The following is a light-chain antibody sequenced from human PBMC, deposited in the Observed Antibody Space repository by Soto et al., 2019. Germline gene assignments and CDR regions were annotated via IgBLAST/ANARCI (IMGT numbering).Light chain of an antibody. J-gene: IGKJ4*01. CDR3: RQYGRSLEFA. Sequence: EIVMTQSPATLAVSPGDTATLSCRASQSLGDNLAWYQQKPGQAPRLLIFRASSRAKGVPARFSASGSGTEFTLTISGLQSEDFAVYYCRQYGRSLEFAVGGGTKVEIK. V-gene: IGKV3-15*01. CDR1: QSLGDN. CDR2: RAS.